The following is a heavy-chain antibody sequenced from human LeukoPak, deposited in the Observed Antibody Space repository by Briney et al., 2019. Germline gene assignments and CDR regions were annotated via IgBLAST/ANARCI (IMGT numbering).Heavy chain of an antibody. J-gene: IGHJ6*03. CDR3: TGGSDKVLSGEYYYYMDV. D-gene: IGHD2/OR15-2a*01. V-gene: IGHV3-7*01. CDR1: GFTTHSW. CDR2: IDRDGRVQ. Sequence: PGGSLRLSCTASGFTTHSWLDWVRQSPGKGLEWVANIDRDGRVQHYADSVEGRFTISRDSATNSLTLQMCSLRAEATAVYYCTGGSDKVLSGEYYYYMDVSGTGTTVTVSS.